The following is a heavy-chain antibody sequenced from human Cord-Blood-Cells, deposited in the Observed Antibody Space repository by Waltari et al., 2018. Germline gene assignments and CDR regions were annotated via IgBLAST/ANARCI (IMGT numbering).Heavy chain of an antibody. Sequence: QVQLQQWGAGLLKPSETLSLTCAVYGGSFSGYYWSWIRQPPRKGLEWIGEINHSGSTNYNPSLKSRVTISVDTSKNQFSLKLSSVTAADTAVYYCAREGSYGSGSYFDYWGQGTLVTVSS. CDR3: AREGSYGSGSYFDY. J-gene: IGHJ4*02. V-gene: IGHV4-34*01. CDR1: GGSFSGYY. CDR2: INHSGST. D-gene: IGHD3-10*01.